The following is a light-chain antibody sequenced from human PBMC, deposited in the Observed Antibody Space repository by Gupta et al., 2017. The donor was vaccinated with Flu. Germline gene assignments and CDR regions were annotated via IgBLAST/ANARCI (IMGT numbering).Light chain of an antibody. J-gene: IGLJ1*01. V-gene: IGLV2-14*01. CDR1: SSDVGGYNY. CDR3: SSYTSSSTLYV. Sequence: QSALTQPASVSGSTGQSITISCPGTSSDVGGYNYVSWYQQHPGKAPKLMIYEVSNRPSGVSNRFSGSKSGNTASLTISGLQAEDEADYYCSSYTSSSTLYVFGTGTKVTVL. CDR2: EVS.